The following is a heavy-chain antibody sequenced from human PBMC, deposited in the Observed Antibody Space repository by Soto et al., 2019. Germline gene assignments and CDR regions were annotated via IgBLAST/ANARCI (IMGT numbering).Heavy chain of an antibody. CDR3: ATAPTYYYDSSGYYYFDY. CDR2: FDPEDGET. D-gene: IGHD3-22*01. CDR1: GYTLTELS. J-gene: IGHJ4*02. Sequence: GASVKVSCKVSGYTLTELSMHWVRQAPGKGLEWMGGFDPEDGETIYAQKFQGRVTMTEDTSTDTAYMELSSLRSEDTAVYYCATAPTYYYDSSGYYYFDYWGQGTLVTVSS. V-gene: IGHV1-24*01.